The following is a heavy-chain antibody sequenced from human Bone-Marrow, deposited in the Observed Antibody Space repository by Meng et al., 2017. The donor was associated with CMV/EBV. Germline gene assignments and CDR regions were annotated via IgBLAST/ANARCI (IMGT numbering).Heavy chain of an antibody. D-gene: IGHD6-13*01. V-gene: IGHV1-18*01. Sequence: ASVKVSCKASGYTFTSYGINWVRQAPGQGLECMGWISPDTGNTDYVHKLQGRVTMTTDTSTSTVYMELRSLRSDDTAVYYCARGSSSWPNWDFDYWGQGTLVAFSS. CDR1: GYTFTSYG. CDR3: ARGSSSWPNWDFDY. J-gene: IGHJ4*02. CDR2: ISPDTGNT.